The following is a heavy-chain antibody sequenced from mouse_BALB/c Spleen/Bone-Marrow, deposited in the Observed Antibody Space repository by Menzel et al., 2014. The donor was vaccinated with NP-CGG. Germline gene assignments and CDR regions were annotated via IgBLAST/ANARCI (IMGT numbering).Heavy chain of an antibody. V-gene: IGHV7-1*02. Sequence: EVKVVEAGGGLVQPGDSLRLSCATSGFTFSDCYMEWVGQPPGKRLQWIATSRHRANKYTIEYSASVKGRFIVSRDTSQSVLSLQMNPLNSLDTPFYYCARDVGYGNYFVYWGQGTLVTVSA. D-gene: IGHD2-10*02. CDR2: SRHRANKYTI. J-gene: IGHJ3*01. CDR1: GFTFSDCY. CDR3: ARDVGYGNYFVY.